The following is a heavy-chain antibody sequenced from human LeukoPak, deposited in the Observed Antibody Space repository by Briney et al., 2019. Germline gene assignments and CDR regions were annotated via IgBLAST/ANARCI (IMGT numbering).Heavy chain of an antibody. Sequence: SETLSLTCTVSGGSISSGSYYWSWIRQPAGKGLEWIGRIYTSGSTNYNPSLKSRVTISVDTSKNQFSLKLSSVTAADTAVYYCARANWGSLFDYWGQGTLVTVSS. CDR1: GGSISSGSYY. J-gene: IGHJ4*02. CDR3: ARANWGSLFDY. D-gene: IGHD7-27*01. CDR2: IYTSGST. V-gene: IGHV4-61*02.